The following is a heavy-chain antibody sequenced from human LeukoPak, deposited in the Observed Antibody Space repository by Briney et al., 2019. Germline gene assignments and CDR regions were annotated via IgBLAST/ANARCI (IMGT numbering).Heavy chain of an antibody. CDR3: EKGSNWLSLEDAFAI. CDR1: GFTFSSYG. J-gene: IGHJ3*02. Sequence: GVSLRLSCAASGFTFSSYGMHWVRQAPGKGLDWVAVISYDGSNKYYADSVKGRFTISRDNSQKPMYLTMNSLRAEDTAVYYCEKGSNWLSLEDAFAIWRQGTMVTVSS. V-gene: IGHV3-30*18. D-gene: IGHD3-9*01. CDR2: ISYDGSNK.